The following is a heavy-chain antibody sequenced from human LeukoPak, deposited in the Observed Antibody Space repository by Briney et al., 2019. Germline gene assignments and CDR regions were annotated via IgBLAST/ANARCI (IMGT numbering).Heavy chain of an antibody. V-gene: IGHV4-59*08. CDR3: ARRGSGGRSFDY. Sequence: PSETLSLTCTVSGGSMSSYYWSWIRQPPGKGQEWIGYIYDSGSTNYNPSLKSRVTISVDTSKTQFSLQLSSVTAADTAVYYCARRGSGGRSFDYWGQGTLVTVSS. CDR1: GGSMSSYY. J-gene: IGHJ4*02. D-gene: IGHD3-10*01. CDR2: IYDSGST.